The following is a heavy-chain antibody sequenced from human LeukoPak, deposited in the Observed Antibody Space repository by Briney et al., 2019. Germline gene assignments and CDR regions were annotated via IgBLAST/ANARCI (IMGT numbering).Heavy chain of an antibody. CDR3: ARGGSLWFGELDYYGMDV. D-gene: IGHD3-10*01. J-gene: IGHJ6*02. CDR1: GFTFSSYA. V-gene: IGHV3-30-3*01. Sequence: GGSLRLSCAASGFTFSSYAMHWVRQAPGKGLEWVAVISYDGSNKYYADSVKGRFTISRDNAKNSLYLQMNSLRAEDTAVYYCARGGSLWFGELDYYGMDVWGQGTTVTVSS. CDR2: ISYDGSNK.